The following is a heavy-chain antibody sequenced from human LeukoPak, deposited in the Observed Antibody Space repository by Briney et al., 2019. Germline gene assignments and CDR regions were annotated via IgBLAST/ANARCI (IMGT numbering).Heavy chain of an antibody. CDR1: GGSISSYY. Sequence: SETLSLTCTVSGGSISSYYWSWIRQPPGKGLEWIGYIYYSGSTNYNPSLKSRVTISVDTSKNQFSLKLSPVTAADTAVYYCARGSEYCSSTSCPPSPYYYGMDVWGQGTTVTVSS. J-gene: IGHJ6*02. V-gene: IGHV4-59*12. CDR3: ARGSEYCSSTSCPPSPYYYGMDV. CDR2: IYYSGST. D-gene: IGHD2-2*01.